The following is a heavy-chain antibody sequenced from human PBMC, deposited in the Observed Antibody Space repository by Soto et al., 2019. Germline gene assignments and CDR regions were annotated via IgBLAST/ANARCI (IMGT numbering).Heavy chain of an antibody. D-gene: IGHD6-6*01. CDR1: GYTFTSYG. CDR3: ARFTIEYSSSWEPGY. V-gene: IGHV1-18*04. CDR2: ISAYNGNT. Sequence: QVQLVQSGAEVKKPGASVKVSCKASGYTFTSYGIGWVRQAPGQGLEWMGWISAYNGNTNYAQKLQGRVTMTTDTSTSTAYMELRSLRSDDTAVYYCARFTIEYSSSWEPGYWGQGTLVTVSS. J-gene: IGHJ4*02.